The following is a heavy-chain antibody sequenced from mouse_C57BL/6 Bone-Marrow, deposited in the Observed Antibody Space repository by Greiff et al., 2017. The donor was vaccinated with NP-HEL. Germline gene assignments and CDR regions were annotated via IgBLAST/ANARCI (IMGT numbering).Heavy chain of an antibody. Sequence: EVHLVESGPGLAKPSQTLSLTCSVTGYSIPSDYWNWIRKFPGNKLEYMGHISYSGSTYYNPSLKSRISITRDTSKNQYYLQLNSVTTEDTATYYCARQLRRNYFDYWGQGTTLTVSS. J-gene: IGHJ2*01. CDR1: GYSIPSDY. D-gene: IGHD3-2*02. CDR2: ISYSGST. V-gene: IGHV3-8*01. CDR3: ARQLRRNYFDY.